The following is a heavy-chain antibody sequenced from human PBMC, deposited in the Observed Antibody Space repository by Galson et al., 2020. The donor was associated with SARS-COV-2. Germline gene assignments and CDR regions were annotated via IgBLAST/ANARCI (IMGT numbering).Heavy chain of an antibody. V-gene: IGHV1-2*02. Sequence: ASVKVSCKASGYTFTGYYMHWVRQAPGQGLEWMGWINPNSGGTNYAQKFQGRVTMTRDTSISTAYMELSRLRSDDTAVYYCARVGRSCSGGSCFSPFDYWGQGTLVTVSS. D-gene: IGHD2-15*01. CDR3: ARVGRSCSGGSCFSPFDY. CDR1: GYTFTGYY. CDR2: INPNSGGT. J-gene: IGHJ4*02.